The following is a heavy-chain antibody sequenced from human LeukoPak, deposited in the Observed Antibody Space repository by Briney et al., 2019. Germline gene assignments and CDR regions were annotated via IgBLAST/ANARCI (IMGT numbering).Heavy chain of an antibody. CDR3: TRRTLYGSGNIDAFDI. CDR2: IRSKANNYAT. Sequence: PGGSLRLSCAASGVTFSGSAMHWVRQASGKGLEWVGRIRSKANNYATAYAASVKGRFTISRDDSRNTAYLQMNSLTTEDTAVYYCTRRTLYGSGNIDAFDIWGQRTMVTVSS. J-gene: IGHJ3*02. CDR1: GVTFSGSA. V-gene: IGHV3-73*01. D-gene: IGHD3-10*01.